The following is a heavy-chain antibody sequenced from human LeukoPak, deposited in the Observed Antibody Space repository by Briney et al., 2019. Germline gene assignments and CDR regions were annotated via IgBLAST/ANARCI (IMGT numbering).Heavy chain of an antibody. Sequence: GRSLRLSCAASGFTFNSYGIHWVRQAPGKGLEWVAVIWYDGNNKYYADSVKGRFTISRDSSKNTMYLQMNSLRAEDTAVYYCARGPSIAARYDAFDIWGQGTMVTVSS. CDR1: GFTFNSYG. D-gene: IGHD6-6*01. V-gene: IGHV3-33*01. CDR3: ARGPSIAARYDAFDI. J-gene: IGHJ3*02. CDR2: IWYDGNNK.